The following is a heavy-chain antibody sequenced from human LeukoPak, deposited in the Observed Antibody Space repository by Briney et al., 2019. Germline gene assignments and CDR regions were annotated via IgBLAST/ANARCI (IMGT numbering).Heavy chain of an antibody. CDR2: IYTSGST. Sequence: SETLSLTCTVSGGSISSYYWSWIRQPPGKGPEWIGYIYTSGSTNYNPSLKSRVTISVDTSKNQFSLTLSSVTAADTAVYYCARVYYDFWSGGTRYYYYMDVWGKGTTVTVSS. D-gene: IGHD3-3*01. J-gene: IGHJ6*03. CDR3: ARVYYDFWSGGTRYYYYMDV. CDR1: GGSISSYY. V-gene: IGHV4-4*09.